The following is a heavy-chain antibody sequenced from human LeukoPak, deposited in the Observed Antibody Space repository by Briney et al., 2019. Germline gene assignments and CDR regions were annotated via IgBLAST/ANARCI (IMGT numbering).Heavy chain of an antibody. CDR1: DGSINGYY. V-gene: IGHV4-59*01. J-gene: IGHJ3*02. D-gene: IGHD6-13*01. Sequence: SETLSLTCTVSDGSINGYYWSWIRQPPGKGLDWIGYMYSGGTTNYSPSLKSRVTISEDMSKNQFSLKLTSVTAADTAVYYCARRSVHSSTNDAFDIWGQGTMVTVSS. CDR2: MYSGGTT. CDR3: ARRSVHSSTNDAFDI.